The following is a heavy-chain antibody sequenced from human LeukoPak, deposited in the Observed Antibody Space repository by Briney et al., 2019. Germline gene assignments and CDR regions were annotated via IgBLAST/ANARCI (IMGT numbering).Heavy chain of an antibody. CDR3: ARAPYSSYGDY. J-gene: IGHJ4*02. CDR2: IYHTGNT. V-gene: IGHV4-30-2*01. CDR1: GGSISSGGYY. Sequence: SETLSLTCTVSGGSISSGGYYWSWIRQPLGKGLEWIGYIYHTGNTYYNPSLKSRVTISVDRSKNQFSLKLSSVTAADTAVYYCARAPYSSYGDYWGQGTLIIVSS. D-gene: IGHD3-22*01.